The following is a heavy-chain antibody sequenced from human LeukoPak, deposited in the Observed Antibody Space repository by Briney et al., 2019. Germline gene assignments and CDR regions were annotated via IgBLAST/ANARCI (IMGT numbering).Heavy chain of an antibody. J-gene: IGHJ4*02. V-gene: IGHV4-31*03. CDR1: GGSISSGGFY. CDR2: IFYSGST. D-gene: IGHD3-10*01. CDR3: ARADLHYGSGTDFDY. Sequence: SETLSLTCTVSGGSISSGGFYWSWIRQHPGKGLEWIGYIFYSGSTYYNPSLRSRVTLPVDTPKNQFSLKLSSVTAADTAVYYCARADLHYGSGTDFDYWGQGTLVTVSS.